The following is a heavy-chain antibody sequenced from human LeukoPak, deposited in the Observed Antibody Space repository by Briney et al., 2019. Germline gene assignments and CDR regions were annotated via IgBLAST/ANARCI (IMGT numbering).Heavy chain of an antibody. J-gene: IGHJ2*01. CDR3: ARRGMGVVTPVDGYFDL. CDR2: IYYSGST. V-gene: IGHV4-39*01. Sequence: PSETLSLTCTVSGGSISSSSYYWGWIRQPPGKGLEWIGSIYYSGSTYYNPSLKSRVTISVDTSKNQFSLKLSSVTAADTAVYYCARRGMGVVTPVDGYFDLWGRGTLVTVSS. D-gene: IGHD4-23*01. CDR1: GGSISSSSYY.